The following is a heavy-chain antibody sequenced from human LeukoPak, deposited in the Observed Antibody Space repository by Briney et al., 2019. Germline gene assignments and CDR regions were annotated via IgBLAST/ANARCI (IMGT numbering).Heavy chain of an antibody. V-gene: IGHV3-66*01. CDR2: IYSDGNT. CDR1: GFTVSSDY. D-gene: IGHD2-15*01. Sequence: GGSLRLSCAASGFTVSSDYMSWVRQAPGKGLEWVSVIYSDGNTYHADSVKGRFTISRDNSKNTVYLQMNSLRAEDAAVYYCARAPVTSCSGVLCYPFDYWGQGTLVTVSS. J-gene: IGHJ4*02. CDR3: ARAPVTSCSGVLCYPFDY.